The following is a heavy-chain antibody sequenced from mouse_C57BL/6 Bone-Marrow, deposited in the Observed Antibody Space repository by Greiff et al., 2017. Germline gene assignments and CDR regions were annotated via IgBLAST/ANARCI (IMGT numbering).Heavy chain of an antibody. CDR3: ASEWFYYSNAYYAMDY. CDR2: ILPGSGST. Sequence: QVQLQQSGAELMKPGASVKLSCKATGYTFTGYWIEWVKQRPGHGLEWIGEILPGSGSTNYNEKFKGKATFTADTSSNTAYMQLSSLTTENSAIYYCASEWFYYSNAYYAMDYWGQGTSVTVSS. D-gene: IGHD2-5*01. J-gene: IGHJ4*01. V-gene: IGHV1-9*01. CDR1: GYTFTGYW.